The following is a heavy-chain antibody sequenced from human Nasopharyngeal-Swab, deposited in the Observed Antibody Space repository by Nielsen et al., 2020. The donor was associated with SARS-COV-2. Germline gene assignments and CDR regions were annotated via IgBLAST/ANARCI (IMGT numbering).Heavy chain of an antibody. CDR3: ARRSWFRDIFD. V-gene: IGHV4-34*01. D-gene: IGHD3-10*01. Sequence: WIRQPPGKGLEWIGEINHSGSTNYNPSLKSRVTISVDTSKNQFSLKLSSVTAADTAVYYCARRSWFRDIFDWGQRTLVTVSS. J-gene: IGHJ4*02. CDR2: INHSGST.